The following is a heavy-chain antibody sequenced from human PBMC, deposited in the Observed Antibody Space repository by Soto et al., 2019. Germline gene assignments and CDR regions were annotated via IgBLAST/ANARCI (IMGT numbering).Heavy chain of an antibody. D-gene: IGHD1-20*01. CDR2: IYYSGST. CDR1: GGSISSYY. Sequence: SETLSRTCTVSGGSISSYYWSWIRQPPGKGLEWIGYIYYSGSTNYNPSLKSRVTISVDTSKNQFSLKLSSVTAADTAVYYCARGITTWPYWGQGTLVTVSS. CDR3: ARGITTWPY. J-gene: IGHJ4*02. V-gene: IGHV4-59*01.